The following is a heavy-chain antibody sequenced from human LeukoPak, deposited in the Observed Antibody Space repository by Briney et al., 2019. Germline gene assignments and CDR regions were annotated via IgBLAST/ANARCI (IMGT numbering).Heavy chain of an antibody. CDR2: IYTSGST. D-gene: IGHD3-3*01. J-gene: IGHJ4*02. CDR1: GGSISSGSYY. V-gene: IGHV4-61*02. Sequence: PSQTLSLTCTVSGGSISSGSYYWSWIRQPAGKGLEWIGRIYTSGSTNYNPSLKSRVTISVDTSKNQFSLKLSSVTAADTAVYYCARHIMRITIFGVVSHFDYWGQGTLVTVSS. CDR3: ARHIMRITIFGVVSHFDY.